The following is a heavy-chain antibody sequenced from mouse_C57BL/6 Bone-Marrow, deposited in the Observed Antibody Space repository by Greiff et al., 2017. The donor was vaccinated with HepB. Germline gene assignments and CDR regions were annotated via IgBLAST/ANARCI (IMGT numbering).Heavy chain of an antibody. CDR1: GYTFTDYE. J-gene: IGHJ2*01. CDR3: TREAGFDY. Sequence: VKLQESGAELVRPGASVTLSCKASGYTFTDYEMHWVKQTPVHGLEWIGAIDPETGGTAYNQKFKGKAILTADKSSSTAYMELRSLTSEDSAVYYCTREAGFDYWGQGTTLTVSS. V-gene: IGHV1-15*01. CDR2: IDPETGGT.